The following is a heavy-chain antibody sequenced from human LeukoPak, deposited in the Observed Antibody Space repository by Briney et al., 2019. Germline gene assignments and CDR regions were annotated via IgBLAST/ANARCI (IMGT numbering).Heavy chain of an antibody. Sequence: GGSLRLSCAASGFTFSSYGMHWVRQAPGKGLEWVAVIWYDGSNKYYADSVKGRFTISRDNSKNTLYLQMNSLRAEDTAVYYCAKSGGYDSSGYYYGPFDYWGQGTLVTVSS. D-gene: IGHD3-22*01. CDR1: GFTFSSYG. CDR2: IWYDGSNK. CDR3: AKSGGYDSSGYYYGPFDY. J-gene: IGHJ4*02. V-gene: IGHV3-30*02.